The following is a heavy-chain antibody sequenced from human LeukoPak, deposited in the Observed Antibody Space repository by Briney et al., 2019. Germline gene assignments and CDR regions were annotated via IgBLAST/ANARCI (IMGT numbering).Heavy chain of an antibody. V-gene: IGHV1-69*13. J-gene: IGHJ4*02. CDR2: IIPIFGTA. D-gene: IGHD3-3*01. CDR3: ARVGYDSCSGYHSAHFDY. Sequence: GASVKVSCKASGGTFSSYAISWVRQAPGQGLEWMGGIIPIFGTANYAQKFQGRVTITADESTSTAYMELSSLRSEDTAVYYCARVGYDSCSGYHSAHFDYWGQGTLVTVSS. CDR1: GGTFSSYA.